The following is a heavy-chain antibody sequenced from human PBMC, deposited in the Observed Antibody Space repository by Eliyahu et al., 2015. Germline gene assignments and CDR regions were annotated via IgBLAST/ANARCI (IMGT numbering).Heavy chain of an antibody. J-gene: IGHJ4*02. CDR2: IYYSGTT. D-gene: IGHD2-2*01. V-gene: IGHV4-39*02. CDR1: GGSISSSTFX. Sequence: QLQLQESGPGLVKPSETLSLTCXVSGGSISSSTFXWGGXRQPPGKGLXXIGSIYYSGTTNTNPALKSRVTISVDTSKNHFSLKLTSVTAADTAVYYCARLPRHCSSTSCSGGGVSFDSWGQGTLVTVSS. CDR3: ARLPRHCSSTSCSGGGVSFDS.